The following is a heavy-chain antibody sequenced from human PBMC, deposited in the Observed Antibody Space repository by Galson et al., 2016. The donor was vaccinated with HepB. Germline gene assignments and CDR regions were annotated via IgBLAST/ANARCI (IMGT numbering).Heavy chain of an antibody. D-gene: IGHD3-10*02. CDR3: ARGEEPIAYFDVGRRDLDH. CDR2: TNGGSGDT. V-gene: IGHV1-3*01. Sequence: SVKVSCKASGYIVTRYVTHWVRQAPGQRLEWMGWTNGGSGDTIYSEKFQGRITITRDTIATTAYLELISLRLEDTAVHYCARGEEPIAYFDVGRRDLDHWGQGTLVTVSS. J-gene: IGHJ4*02. CDR1: GYIVTRYV.